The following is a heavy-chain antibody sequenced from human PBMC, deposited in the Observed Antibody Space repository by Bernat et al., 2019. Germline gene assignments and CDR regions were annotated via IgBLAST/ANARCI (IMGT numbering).Heavy chain of an antibody. CDR3: ARDLNYGDSYYYGMDV. D-gene: IGHD4-17*01. CDR1: GFTFSSYS. J-gene: IGHJ6*02. V-gene: IGHV3-48*02. CDR2: ISSSSSTI. Sequence: EVQLVESGGGLVQPWGSLRLSCAASGFTFSSYSMNWVRQAPGKGLEWVSYISSSSSTIYYGDSVKGRFTIARDNAKNSLYLQMNSLRDEDTAVYYCARDLNYGDSYYYGMDVWGQGTTVTVSS.